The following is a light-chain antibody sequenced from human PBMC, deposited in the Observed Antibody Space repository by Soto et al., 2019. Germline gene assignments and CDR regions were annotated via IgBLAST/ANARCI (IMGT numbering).Light chain of an antibody. V-gene: IGLV1-40*01. CDR3: QSYDSSLSAV. CDR1: SSNIGAGYD. Sequence: VLTQPPSVSGAPGQRVTISCTGSSSNIGAGYDVHWYQQLPGTAPKLLIYGSKNRPSGVPDRFSGSKSGTSASLAITGLQPEDEADYYCQSYDSSLSAVFGGGTQLTVV. CDR2: GSK. J-gene: IGLJ7*01.